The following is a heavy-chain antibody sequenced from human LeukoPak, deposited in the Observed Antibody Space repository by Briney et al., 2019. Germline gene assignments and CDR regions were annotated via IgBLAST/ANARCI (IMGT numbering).Heavy chain of an antibody. Sequence: GGSLRLSCAASGFTFSGYAMSWVRQAPGRGLEWVSGISGSASSTNYADSVEGRFTISRDNSKNEVYLQMNSLRAEDTAVYYCAKDQGRGYGSGSFSSDYWGQGTLVTVSS. CDR3: AKDQGRGYGSGSFSSDY. J-gene: IGHJ4*02. D-gene: IGHD3-10*01. V-gene: IGHV3-23*01. CDR2: ISGSASST. CDR1: GFTFSGYA.